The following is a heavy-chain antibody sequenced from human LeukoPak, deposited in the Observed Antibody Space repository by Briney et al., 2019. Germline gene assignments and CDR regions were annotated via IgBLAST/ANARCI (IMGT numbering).Heavy chain of an antibody. Sequence: GGSLRLSCAASGFTFDDYAMHWVRQAPGKGLEWVSGISWNSGSIGYADSVKGRFTISRDNAKNSLYLQMNSLRAEDTALYYCATSYGVGHFDYWGQGTLVTVSS. CDR2: ISWNSGSI. CDR3: ATSYGVGHFDY. CDR1: GFTFDDYA. J-gene: IGHJ4*02. D-gene: IGHD4-17*01. V-gene: IGHV3-9*01.